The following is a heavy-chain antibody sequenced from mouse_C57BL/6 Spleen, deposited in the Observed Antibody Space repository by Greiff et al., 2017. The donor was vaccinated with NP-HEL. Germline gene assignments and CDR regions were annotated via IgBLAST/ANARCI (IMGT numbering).Heavy chain of an antibody. CDR2: IYPGSGST. Sequence: QVHVKQSGAGLVKPGASVKMSCKASGYTFTSYWITWVKQRPGQGLEWIGDIYPGSGSTNYNEKFKSKATLTVDTSSSTAYMQLSSLTSEDSAVYYCASRGGTTYYFDYWGQGTTLTVSS. CDR1: GYTFTSYW. CDR3: ASRGGTTYYFDY. J-gene: IGHJ2*01. V-gene: IGHV1-55*01. D-gene: IGHD2-12*01.